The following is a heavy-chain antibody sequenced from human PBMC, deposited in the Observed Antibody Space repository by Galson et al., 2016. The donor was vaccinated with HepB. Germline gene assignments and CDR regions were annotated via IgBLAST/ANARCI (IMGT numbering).Heavy chain of an antibody. CDR3: ARDGSGVLFDS. V-gene: IGHV3-7*01. D-gene: IGHD6-19*01. J-gene: IGHJ4*02. Sequence: SLRLSCAASGFTFSNYWMSWIRQSPGKGLEWVGNIKRDGSETYYVDSVRGRFTISRDNARNSLYLQMNSLRAEDTAVYYCARDGSGVLFDSWGQGTLVTVSS. CDR2: IKRDGSET. CDR1: GFTFSNYW.